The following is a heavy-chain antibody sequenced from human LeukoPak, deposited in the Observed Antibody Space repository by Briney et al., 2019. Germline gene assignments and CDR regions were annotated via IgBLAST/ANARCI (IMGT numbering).Heavy chain of an antibody. Sequence: GASVKVSCKASGFTFISSAMQWVRQARGQRLEWIGWIVVGSGNTNYAQKFQERVTITRDTSTNTAYMELSSLRSDDTAVYYCARVLHTKYYYDSSGYLDYWGQGTLVTVSS. CDR3: ARVLHTKYYYDSSGYLDY. J-gene: IGHJ4*02. CDR2: IVVGSGNT. CDR1: GFTFISSA. D-gene: IGHD3-22*01. V-gene: IGHV1-58*02.